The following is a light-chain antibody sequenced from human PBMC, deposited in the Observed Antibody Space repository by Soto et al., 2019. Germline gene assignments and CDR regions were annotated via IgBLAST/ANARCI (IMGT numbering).Light chain of an antibody. V-gene: IGLV2-14*01. CDR3: SSWTSSPLVL. J-gene: IGLJ2*01. CDR2: DVT. CDR1: SSDVGGYNY. Sequence: QSVLTQPASVSASPGQSITISCSGTSSDVGGYNYVSWYQQHPGKAPKLVIYDVTNRPSGVSNRFSGSKSSNTASLTISGLQAEYEADYYCSSWTSSPLVLFGGGTKLTVL.